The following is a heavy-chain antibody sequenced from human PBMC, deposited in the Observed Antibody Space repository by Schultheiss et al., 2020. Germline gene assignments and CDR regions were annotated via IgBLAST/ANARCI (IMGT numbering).Heavy chain of an antibody. Sequence: SETLSLTCTVSGGSISSGGYYWSWIRQHPGKGLEWIGYIYYSGSTNYNPSLKSRVTISVDKSKNQFSLKLSSVTAADTAVYYCARALRGVRAFDIWGQGTMVTVS. V-gene: IGHV4-31*03. CDR3: ARALRGVRAFDI. CDR2: IYYSGST. CDR1: GGSISSGGYY. J-gene: IGHJ3*02. D-gene: IGHD3-10*01.